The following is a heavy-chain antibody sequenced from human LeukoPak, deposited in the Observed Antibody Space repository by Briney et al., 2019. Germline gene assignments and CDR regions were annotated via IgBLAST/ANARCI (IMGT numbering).Heavy chain of an antibody. CDR2: IIPIFGTA. D-gene: IGHD3-3*01. J-gene: IGHJ6*02. CDR1: GGTFSSYA. CDR3: ARDPKYYDFWSGYYGGVDYYYYGMDV. Sequence: VASVKVSCKASGGTFSSYAISWVRQAPGQGLEWVGGIIPIFGTANYAQKFQGRVTITADESTSTAYMELSSLRSEDTAVYYCARDPKYYDFWSGYYGGVDYYYYGMDVWGQGTTVTVSS. V-gene: IGHV1-69*13.